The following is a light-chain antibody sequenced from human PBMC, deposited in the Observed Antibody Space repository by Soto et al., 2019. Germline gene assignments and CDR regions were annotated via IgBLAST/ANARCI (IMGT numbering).Light chain of an antibody. Sequence: LTQSPATLSLSPGETATLTCRASQTISSYLAWYQQKPGQAPRLLMYTASTRESGIPARFSGSGSGTEFTLTISSLEPEDFAVYYCQQYNSEPVTFGRGTKVDI. CDR2: TAS. CDR3: QQYNSEPVT. V-gene: IGKV3-11*01. J-gene: IGKJ4*01. CDR1: QTISSY.